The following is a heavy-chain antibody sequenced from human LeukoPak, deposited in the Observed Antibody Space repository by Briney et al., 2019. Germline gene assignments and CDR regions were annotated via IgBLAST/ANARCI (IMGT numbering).Heavy chain of an antibody. J-gene: IGHJ3*02. D-gene: IGHD6-19*01. V-gene: IGHV3-7*01. CDR3: ARDHAAVAGRVTNAFDI. Sequence: GGSLRLSCAASGFTFSNYAMSWVRQAPGKGLEWVANIKQDGSEKYYVDSVKGRFTISRDNAKNSLYLQMNSLRAEDTAVYYCARDHAAVAGRVTNAFDIWGQGTMVTVSS. CDR1: GFTFSNYA. CDR2: IKQDGSEK.